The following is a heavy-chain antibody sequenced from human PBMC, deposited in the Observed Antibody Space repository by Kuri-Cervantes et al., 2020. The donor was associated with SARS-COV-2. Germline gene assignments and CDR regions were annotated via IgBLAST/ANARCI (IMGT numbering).Heavy chain of an antibody. CDR2: INPNSGGT. D-gene: IGHD4-17*01. J-gene: IGHJ4*02. CDR3: ARDRGGTTVTTYNTFDY. V-gene: IGHV1-2*02. Sequence: ASVKVSFKASGYTFTGYYMHWVRQAPGQGLEWMGWINPNSGGTNYAQKFQGRVTMTRDTSISTAYMELSRLRSDDTAVYYCARDRGGTTVTTYNTFDYWGQGTLVTVSS. CDR1: GYTFTGYY.